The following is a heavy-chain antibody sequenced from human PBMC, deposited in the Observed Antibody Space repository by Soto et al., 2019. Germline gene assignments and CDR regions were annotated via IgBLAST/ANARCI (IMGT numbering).Heavy chain of an antibody. J-gene: IGHJ4*02. CDR3: ARDRLASVVPAAILGY. CDR2: ISIRGGAV. D-gene: IGHD2-2*01. Sequence: GGSLRLSCAASGFTFSSYAMHWARQAPGKGLEWVTVISIRGGAVYYADSVKGRFTISRDNAKNTLYLQMHSLRAEDTAVYYCARDRLASVVPAAILGYWGQGTLVTVSS. CDR1: GFTFSSYA. V-gene: IGHV3-30*03.